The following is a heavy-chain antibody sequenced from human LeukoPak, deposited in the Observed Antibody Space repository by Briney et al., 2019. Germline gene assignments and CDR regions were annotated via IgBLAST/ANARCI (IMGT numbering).Heavy chain of an antibody. V-gene: IGHV3-73*01. CDR2: IRSKANSYAT. Sequence: AGGSLRLSCAASGFTFSGSAMHRVRQASGKGLEWVGRIRSKANSYATAYAASVKGRFTISRDDSKNTAYLQMNSLKTEDTAVYYCTPVGAKFGGSYNYWGQGTLVTVSS. CDR3: TPVGAKFGGSYNY. D-gene: IGHD1-26*01. CDR1: GFTFSGSA. J-gene: IGHJ4*02.